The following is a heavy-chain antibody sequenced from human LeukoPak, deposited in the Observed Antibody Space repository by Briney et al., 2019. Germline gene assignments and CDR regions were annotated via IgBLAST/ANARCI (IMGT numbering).Heavy chain of an antibody. CDR1: GYTFTSYA. V-gene: IGHV7-4-1*02. J-gene: IGHJ3*02. CDR3: ASFYDSSGYRSLAFDI. Sequence: ASVKVPRKASGYTFTSYAMNWVRQAPGQGLEWMGWINTNTGNPTYAQGFTGRFVFSLDTSVSTAYLQISSLKAEDTAVYYCASFYDSSGYRSLAFDIWGQGTMVTVSS. D-gene: IGHD3-22*01. CDR2: INTNTGNP.